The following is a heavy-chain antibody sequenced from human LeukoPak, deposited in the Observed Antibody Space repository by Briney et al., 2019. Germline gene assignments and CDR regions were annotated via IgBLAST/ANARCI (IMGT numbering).Heavy chain of an antibody. D-gene: IGHD2-15*01. CDR1: GFTFSSYN. CDR3: ARGADGVSSNSRGWFDP. V-gene: IGHV3-21*01. J-gene: IGHJ5*02. CDR2: ISTSSSYI. Sequence: GGSLRLSCAASGFTFSSYNMNWVRRAPGKGLEWVSSISTSSSYIYYADSVRGRFTISRDNAKNSLYLQMNSLRAEDTAVYSCARGADGVSSNSRGWFDPWGQGTLVTVSS.